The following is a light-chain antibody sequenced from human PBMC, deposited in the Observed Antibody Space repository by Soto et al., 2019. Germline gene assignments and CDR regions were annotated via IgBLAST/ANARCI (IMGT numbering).Light chain of an antibody. CDR2: EVS. V-gene: IGLV2-14*01. J-gene: IGLJ1*01. Sequence: QSVLTQPASVSVSPGQSITISCTGTTSDVGRYNYVSWYQQHPGTAPKLMIYEVSNRPSGVSNRFSGSKSGNTASLTISGLQAEDEADYYCSSYTSSSTQVFGTGTKVTVL. CDR3: SSYTSSSTQV. CDR1: TSDVGRYNY.